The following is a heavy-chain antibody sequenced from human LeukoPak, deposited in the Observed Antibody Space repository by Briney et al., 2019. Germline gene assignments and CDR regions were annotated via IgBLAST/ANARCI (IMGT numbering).Heavy chain of an antibody. CDR3: ARRCSSTSCYVRGSFDY. V-gene: IGHV4-39*01. CDR2: IYYSGST. D-gene: IGHD2-2*01. J-gene: IGHJ4*02. Sequence: SETLSLTCTVSGGSISSSNYYWGWIRQPPGKGLEWIGSIYYSGSTYYNPSLKSRVTISVDTSKNQFSLKLSSVTAADTAVYYCARRCSSTSCYVRGSFDYWGQGTLGTVSS. CDR1: GGSISSSNYY.